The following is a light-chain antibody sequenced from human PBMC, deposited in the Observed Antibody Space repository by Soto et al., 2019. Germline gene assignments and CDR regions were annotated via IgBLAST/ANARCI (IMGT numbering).Light chain of an antibody. V-gene: IGLV1-40*01. CDR2: GNS. CDR1: SSNIGAGYD. CDR3: QSYDSSLSGGV. Sequence: VLTQPPSVSGAPGQRVTISCTGSSSNIGAGYDVHWYQQLPGTAPKLLIYGNSNRPSGVPDRFSGSKSGTSASLAITGLQAEDEADYYCQSYDSSLSGGVFGGGTQLTVL. J-gene: IGLJ2*01.